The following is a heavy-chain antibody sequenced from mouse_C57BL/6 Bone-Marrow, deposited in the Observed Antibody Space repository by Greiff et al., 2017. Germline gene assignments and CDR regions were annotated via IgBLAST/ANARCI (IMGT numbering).Heavy chain of an antibody. Sequence: VQLKQSGTVLARPGASVKMSCKTSGYTFTSYWMHWVKQRPGQGLEWIGAIYPGNSDTSYNQKFKGKAKLTAVTSASTAYMELSSLTNADSAVYYCTRFYDGYYDWYFDVWGTGTTVTVSS. CDR2: IYPGNSDT. CDR1: GYTFTSYW. J-gene: IGHJ1*03. V-gene: IGHV1-5*01. D-gene: IGHD2-3*01. CDR3: TRFYDGYYDWYFDV.